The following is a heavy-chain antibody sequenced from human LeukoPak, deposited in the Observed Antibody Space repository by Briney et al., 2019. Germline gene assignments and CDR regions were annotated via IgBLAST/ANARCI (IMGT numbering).Heavy chain of an antibody. Sequence: PSETLSLTCTVSGGSISSRSHHWGWIRQPPGKGLEWIVNIYYSGSTFYNPSLKSRVTISVDTSQEQFSLKLSCVTAADTAVYYCAREGRGYNDGRGSFDYGGQGTLVTVSA. V-gene: IGHV4-39*02. CDR3: AREGRGYNDGRGSFDY. J-gene: IGHJ4*02. CDR1: GGSISSRSHH. CDR2: IYYSGST. D-gene: IGHD3-22*01.